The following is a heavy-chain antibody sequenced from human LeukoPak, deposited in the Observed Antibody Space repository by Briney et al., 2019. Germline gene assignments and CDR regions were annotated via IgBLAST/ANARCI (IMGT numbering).Heavy chain of an antibody. D-gene: IGHD3-22*01. CDR1: GFTFSSHN. CDR2: ISSSSTVI. CDR3: ARDDSSGYYFDY. J-gene: IGHJ4*02. Sequence: PGGSLRLSCAASGFTFSSHNVNWVRQAPGKGREWVSYISSSSTVIYYADSVKGRFTVSRDNATISLYLHMNRLRDEDTAVFYCARDDSSGYYFDYWGQGTLVTVSS. V-gene: IGHV3-48*02.